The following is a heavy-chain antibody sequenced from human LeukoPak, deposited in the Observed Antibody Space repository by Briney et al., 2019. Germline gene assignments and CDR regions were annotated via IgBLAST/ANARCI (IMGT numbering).Heavy chain of an antibody. V-gene: IGHV3-23*01. CDR3: AKDRVPDGVWSFDY. CDR2: VGGDGRIT. CDR1: GFTFSTYT. J-gene: IGHJ4*02. D-gene: IGHD2-8*02. Sequence: GGSLRLSCTASGFTFSTYTMNWVRQAPGEGLEWVSGVGGDGRITHYADSVKGRFTISRDNSKNTLYLQMSSLRAEDTAVYYCAKDRVPDGVWSFDYWGQGSLVIVSS.